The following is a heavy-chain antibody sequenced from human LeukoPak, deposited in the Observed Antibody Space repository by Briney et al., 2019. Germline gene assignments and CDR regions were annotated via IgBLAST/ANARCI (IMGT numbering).Heavy chain of an antibody. J-gene: IGHJ5*02. D-gene: IGHD2-2*01. V-gene: IGHV1-18*01. CDR2: ISGYGGNT. CDR1: GYTFTTCG. CDR3: ARDCSTSCYWFDP. Sequence: ASVKVTCKASGYTFTTCGTSWRRHGPGQGLELMGWISGYGGNTRYTQKLQGRVTMTTDTSTSTAYMELRSLRSDDTAVYYCARDCSTSCYWFDPWGQGTLVTVAS.